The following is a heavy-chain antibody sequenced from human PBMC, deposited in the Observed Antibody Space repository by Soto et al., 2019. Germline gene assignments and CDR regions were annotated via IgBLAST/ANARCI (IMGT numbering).Heavy chain of an antibody. V-gene: IGHV4-61*08. D-gene: IGHD1-26*01. CDR1: GGSVSSGVYY. Sequence: SETLSLTCTVSGGSVSSGVYYWSWIRQPPGKGLEWIGYIYHSGSPNYNPSLKSRVTISVDTSKNQFSLKLSSVTAADTAVYYCAREFGSYPYYFDYWGQGTLVTVSS. CDR2: IYHSGSP. CDR3: AREFGSYPYYFDY. J-gene: IGHJ4*02.